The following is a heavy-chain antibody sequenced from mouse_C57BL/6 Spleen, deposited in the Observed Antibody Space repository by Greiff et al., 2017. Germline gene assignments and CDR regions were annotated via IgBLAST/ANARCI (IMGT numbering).Heavy chain of an antibody. V-gene: IGHV1-61*01. D-gene: IGHD2-5*01. Sequence: VQLQQPAAVLVRPGSSVTLSCKASGYTFTSYWMDWVKQRPGQGLEWIGNIYPSDSETHYNQKFKDKARLTVDKSSSTAYMQLSILTSEDSAVYYCASLCSNWGDDWGQGTTHTDSA. CDR2: IYPSDSET. J-gene: IGHJ2*01. CDR1: GYTFTSYW. CDR3: ASLCSNWGDD.